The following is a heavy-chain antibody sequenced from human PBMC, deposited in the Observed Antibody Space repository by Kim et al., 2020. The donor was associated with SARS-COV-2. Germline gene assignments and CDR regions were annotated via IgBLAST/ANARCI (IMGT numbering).Heavy chain of an antibody. Sequence: SETLSLTCTVSGGSISSGGYYWSWIRQHPGKGLEWIGYIYYSGSTYYNPSLKSRVTISVDTSKNQFSLKLSSVTAADTAVYYCARVINSGGSLTYFDYWGQGTLVTVSS. CDR3: ARVINSGGSLTYFDY. D-gene: IGHD1-26*01. V-gene: IGHV4-31*03. J-gene: IGHJ4*02. CDR2: IYYSGST. CDR1: GGSISSGGYY.